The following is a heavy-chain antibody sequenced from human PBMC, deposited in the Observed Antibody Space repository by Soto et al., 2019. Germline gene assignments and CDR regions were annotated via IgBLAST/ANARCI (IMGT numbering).Heavy chain of an antibody. D-gene: IGHD1-1*01. J-gene: IGHJ2*01. V-gene: IGHV3-48*01. Sequence: EVQLVESGGGLVQPGGSLRLSCAASGFSLYNYAMDWVRQAPGQGLEWVSYISLSSSNIHYADSVRGRFTVSRDNANNSIYLQMNSRRAEDMDVYYWVRDPSRGNEWARYVDLWGRGTLVTVSS. CDR2: ISLSSSNI. CDR3: VRDPSRGNEWARYVDL. CDR1: GFSLYNYA.